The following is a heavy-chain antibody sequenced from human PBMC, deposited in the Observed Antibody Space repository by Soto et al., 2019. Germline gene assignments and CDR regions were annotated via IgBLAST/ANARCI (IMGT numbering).Heavy chain of an antibody. J-gene: IGHJ6*02. CDR1: GFTFSSYG. Sequence: QVQLVESGGGVVQPGRSLRLSCAASGFTFSSYGMHWVRQAPGKGLEWVAVISYDGSNKYYADSVKGRFTISRDNSKNTLYLQMNSLRAEDTAVYYCAKDLSTSWVYYYYGMDVWGQGTTVTVSS. D-gene: IGHD2-2*01. V-gene: IGHV3-30*18. CDR2: ISYDGSNK. CDR3: AKDLSTSWVYYYYGMDV.